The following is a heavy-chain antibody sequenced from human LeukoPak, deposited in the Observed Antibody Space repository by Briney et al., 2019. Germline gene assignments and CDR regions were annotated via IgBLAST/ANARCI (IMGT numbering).Heavy chain of an antibody. V-gene: IGHV1-2*02. CDR3: ARVARVRIGFDP. CDR2: INPNSGGT. D-gene: IGHD1-26*01. Sequence: ASVKVSCKASGYTFTGYYMHWVRQAPGQGLEWMGWINPNSGGTNYAQKFQGRVTMTRDTSISTAYMELSRLRSDDTAMYYCARVARVRIGFDPWGQGTLVTVSS. CDR1: GYTFTGYY. J-gene: IGHJ5*02.